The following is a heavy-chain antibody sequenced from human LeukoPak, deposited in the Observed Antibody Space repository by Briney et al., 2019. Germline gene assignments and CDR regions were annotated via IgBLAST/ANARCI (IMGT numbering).Heavy chain of an antibody. D-gene: IGHD3-3*01. CDR1: GYTFTGYY. CDR3: ARDPPGMDYDFWSGYWNWFDP. Sequence: ASVKVSCKASGYTFTGYYMHWVRQAPGQGLEWMGWINPNSGGTNYAQKFQGRVTMTRDTSISTAYVELSRLRSDDTAVYYCARDPPGMDYDFWSGYWNWFDPRGQGTLVTVSS. J-gene: IGHJ5*02. V-gene: IGHV1-2*02. CDR2: INPNSGGT.